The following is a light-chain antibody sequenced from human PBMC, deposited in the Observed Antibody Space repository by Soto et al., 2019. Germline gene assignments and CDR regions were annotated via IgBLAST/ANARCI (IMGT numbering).Light chain of an antibody. CDR2: GAS. V-gene: IGKV3-15*01. CDR1: QSVSTS. Sequence: EIVLTQSPATLSFSAGERATISCRASQSVSTSLAWYQQKPGQAPRLLIYGASSRATGIPSRFSGSGSGTEFTLTISCLQSEDFALYYCQQYNNWPRTFGQGTKVDIK. J-gene: IGKJ1*01. CDR3: QQYNNWPRT.